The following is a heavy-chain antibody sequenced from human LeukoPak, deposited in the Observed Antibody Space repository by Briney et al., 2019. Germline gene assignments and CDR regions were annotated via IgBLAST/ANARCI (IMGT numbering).Heavy chain of an antibody. Sequence: GGSLRLSCAASGFTFSSYAMTWVRQAPGKGLAWVTSISKSDGSTYYADSVKGRFTISRDNSKNTVYLHMDSLRVEDTAIYYCARGALIPDFRGQGTLVTVSS. CDR1: GFTFSSYA. CDR2: ISKSDGST. D-gene: IGHD2-21*01. V-gene: IGHV3-23*01. J-gene: IGHJ4*02. CDR3: ARGALIPDF.